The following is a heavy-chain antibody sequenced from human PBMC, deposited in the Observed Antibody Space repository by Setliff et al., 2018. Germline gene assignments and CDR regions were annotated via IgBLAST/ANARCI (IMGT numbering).Heavy chain of an antibody. Sequence: SVKVSCKASGYTFTRYGISWVRQAPGQGLEWMGGSTPINDLATYAQKFQGRVTITADKSTSTVSMELFSLRSEDTAVYYCARDPFAVRAATNWYDHWGQGTQVTVSS. D-gene: IGHD6-13*01. CDR1: GYTFTRYG. V-gene: IGHV1-69*10. J-gene: IGHJ5*02. CDR2: STPINDLA. CDR3: ARDPFAVRAATNWYDH.